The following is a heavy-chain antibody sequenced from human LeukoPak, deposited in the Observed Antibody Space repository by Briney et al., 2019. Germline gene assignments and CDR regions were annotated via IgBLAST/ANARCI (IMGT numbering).Heavy chain of an antibody. Sequence: ASVKVSCKASGYTFTSYGINWVRQATGQGLEWMGWMNPNSGNTGYAQKFQGRVTMTRNTSISTAYMELSSLRSEDTAVYYCARGQGQETFDWFPRWVYYYYMDVWGKGTTVTVSS. CDR1: GYTFTSYG. CDR2: MNPNSGNT. V-gene: IGHV1-8*01. D-gene: IGHD3-9*01. CDR3: ARGQGQETFDWFPRWVYYYYMDV. J-gene: IGHJ6*03.